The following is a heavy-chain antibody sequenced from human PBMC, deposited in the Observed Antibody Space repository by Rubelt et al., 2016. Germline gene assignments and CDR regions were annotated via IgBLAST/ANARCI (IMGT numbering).Heavy chain of an antibody. CDR1: GFTFSSYW. Sequence: EVQLVESGGGLVQPGGSLRLSCAASGFTFSSYWMSWVRQAPGKGLEWVANIKQDGSEKYYVDSVKGRFIMSRENAKNALHLQMKGLRAEDTAVYYCATDSVAVAGLNWGYWGQGTLVTVSS. V-gene: IGHV3-7*01. CDR2: IKQDGSEK. CDR3: ATDSVAVAGLNWGY. J-gene: IGHJ4*02. D-gene: IGHD6-19*01.